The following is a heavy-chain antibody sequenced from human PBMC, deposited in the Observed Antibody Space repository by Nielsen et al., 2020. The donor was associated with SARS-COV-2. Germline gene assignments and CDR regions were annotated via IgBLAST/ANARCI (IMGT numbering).Heavy chain of an antibody. D-gene: IGHD6-19*01. V-gene: IGHV6-1*01. CDR3: ARGYSIAVAGTTGWFDP. CDR2: TYYRSKWYN. CDR1: GGSVSSNSAA. Sequence: SETLSLTCAISGGSVSSNSAAWNWIRQSPSRGLEWLGRTYYRSKWYNDYAVSVKSRITINPDTSKNQFSLQLNSVTPEDTAVYYCARGYSIAVAGTTGWFDPWGQGTLVTVSS. J-gene: IGHJ5*02.